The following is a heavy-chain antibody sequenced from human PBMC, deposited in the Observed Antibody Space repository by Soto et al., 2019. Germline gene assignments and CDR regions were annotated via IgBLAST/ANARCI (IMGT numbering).Heavy chain of an antibody. V-gene: IGHV4-34*01. CDR2: INHSGST. CDR1: CGSFRGFY. J-gene: IGHJ4*02. CDR3: ARVLSVIGYYFDY. D-gene: IGHD4-4*01. Sequence: ASETLSLTCAVFCGSFRGFYWGWIRQPPGKGLEWIGEINHSGSTNYNPSLKSRVTISVDTSKNQFSLKLSSVTAADTAVYYCARVLSVIGYYFDYWGQGTLVTVSS.